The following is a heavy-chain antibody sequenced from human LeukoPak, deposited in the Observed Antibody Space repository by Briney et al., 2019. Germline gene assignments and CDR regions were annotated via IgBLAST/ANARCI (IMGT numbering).Heavy chain of an antibody. V-gene: IGHV1-69*13. CDR2: IIPIFGTA. J-gene: IGHJ6*02. CDR1: GYTFTSYG. D-gene: IGHD5-18*01. CDR3: ARTWIQLWSQAYYYYGMDV. Sequence: SVKVSCKASGYTFTSYGISWVRQAPGQGLEWMGGIIPIFGTANYAQKFQGRVTITADESTSTAYMELSSLRSEDTAVYYCARTWIQLWSQAYYYYGMDVWGQGTTVTVSS.